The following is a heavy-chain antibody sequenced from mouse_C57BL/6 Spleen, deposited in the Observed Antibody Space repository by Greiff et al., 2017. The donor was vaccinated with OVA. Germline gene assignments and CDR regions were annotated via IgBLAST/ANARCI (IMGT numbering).Heavy chain of an antibody. CDR1: GYTFTDYN. J-gene: IGHJ3*01. CDR3: ARYYYSNYAFAY. CDR2: INPNNGGT. Sequence: VQLQQSGPELVKPGASVKIPCKASGYTFTDYNMDWVKQSHGKSLEWIGDINPNNGGTIYNQKFKGKATVTVDKSSSTAYMELRSLTSEDTAVYYCARYYYSNYAFAYWGQGTLVTVSA. D-gene: IGHD2-5*01. V-gene: IGHV1-18*01.